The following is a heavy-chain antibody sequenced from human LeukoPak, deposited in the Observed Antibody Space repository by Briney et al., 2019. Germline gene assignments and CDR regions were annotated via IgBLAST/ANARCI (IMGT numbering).Heavy chain of an antibody. CDR1: GFTFDDYA. J-gene: IGHJ3*02. V-gene: IGHV3-9*01. Sequence: RSLXLSCAASGFTFDDYAMHWVRQAPGKGLEWVSGISWNSGSIGYADSVKGRFTISRDNAKNSLYLQMNSLRAEDTALYHCARGAIPDAFDIWGQGTMVTVSS. CDR3: ARGAIPDAFDI. D-gene: IGHD2-21*01. CDR2: ISWNSGSI.